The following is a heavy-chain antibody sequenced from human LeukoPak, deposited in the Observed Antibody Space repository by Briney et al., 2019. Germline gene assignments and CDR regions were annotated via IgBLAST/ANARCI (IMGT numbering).Heavy chain of an antibody. D-gene: IGHD3-9*01. V-gene: IGHV1-2*02. CDR2: INPNSGGT. Sequence: ASVKVSCKASGYTFTGYYMHWVRQAPGQGLEWMGWINPNSGGTDYAQKFQGRVTMTRDTSISTTYMELSRLRSDDTAVYYCARGYFDRAPGNTYYMDVWGKGTTVTVSS. CDR1: GYTFTGYY. CDR3: ARGYFDRAPGNTYYMDV. J-gene: IGHJ6*03.